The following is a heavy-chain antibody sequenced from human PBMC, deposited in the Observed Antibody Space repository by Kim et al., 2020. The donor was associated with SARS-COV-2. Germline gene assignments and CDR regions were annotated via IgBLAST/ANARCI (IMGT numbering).Heavy chain of an antibody. V-gene: IGHV4-59*01. J-gene: IGHJ4*02. Sequence: PSLKSRVTISVDTSKNQFSLKRSSVTAADTAVYYCAREGSLVQGPYYFDYWGQGTLVTVSS. D-gene: IGHD6-13*01. CDR3: AREGSLVQGPYYFDY.